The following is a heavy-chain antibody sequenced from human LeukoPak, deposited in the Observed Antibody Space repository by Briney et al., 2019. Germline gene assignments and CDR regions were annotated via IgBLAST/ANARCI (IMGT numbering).Heavy chain of an antibody. CDR2: IYHSGST. V-gene: IGHV4-30-2*01. J-gene: IGHJ4*02. D-gene: IGHD1-26*01. CDR3: ARAVGAAWDYFDY. Sequence: PSETLSLTCAVSGGSISSGGYSWSWIRQPPGKGLEWIGYIYHSGSTYYNPSLKSRVTISVDRSKNQFSLKLSSVTAADTAVYYCARAVGAAWDYFDYWGQGTLVTASS. CDR1: GGSISSGGYS.